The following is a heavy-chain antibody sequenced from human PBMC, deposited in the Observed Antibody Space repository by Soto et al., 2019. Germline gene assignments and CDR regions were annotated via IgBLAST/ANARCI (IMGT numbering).Heavy chain of an antibody. CDR3: ARELTIFGVAPTNYYYYGMDV. Sequence: GASVKVSCKASGYTFTGYYMHWVRQAPGQGLEWMGWINPNSGGTNYAQKFQGRVTTTRDTSISTAYMELSRLRSDDTAVYYCARELTIFGVAPTNYYYYGMDVWGQGTTVTVSS. V-gene: IGHV1-2*02. D-gene: IGHD3-3*01. CDR2: INPNSGGT. J-gene: IGHJ6*02. CDR1: GYTFTGYY.